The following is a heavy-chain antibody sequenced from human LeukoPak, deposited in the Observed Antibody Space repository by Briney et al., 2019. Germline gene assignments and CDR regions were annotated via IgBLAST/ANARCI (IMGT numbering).Heavy chain of an antibody. Sequence: SETLSLTCTVSGGSISSGDYYWSWIRQPPGKGPEWIGYIYYSGSTYYNPSLKSRVTISVDTSKNQFSLKLSSVTAADTAVYYCARVNVSTWLLNAFDIWGQGTMVTVSS. CDR2: IYYSGST. CDR1: GGSISSGDYY. D-gene: IGHD2-15*01. V-gene: IGHV4-30-4*08. CDR3: ARVNVSTWLLNAFDI. J-gene: IGHJ3*02.